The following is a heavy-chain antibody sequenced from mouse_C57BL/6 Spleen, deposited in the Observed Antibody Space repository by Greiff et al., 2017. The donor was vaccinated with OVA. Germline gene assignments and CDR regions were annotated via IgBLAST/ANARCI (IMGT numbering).Heavy chain of an antibody. Sequence: QVQLQQPGPELVKPGASVKISCKASGYAFSSSWMNWVKQRPGKGLEWIGRIYPGDGDTNYNGKFKGKATLTADKSSSTAYMQLSSLTSEDSAVYFCARSRKDSPFDYWGQGTTLTVSS. CDR2: IYPGDGDT. CDR3: ARSRKDSPFDY. V-gene: IGHV1-82*01. J-gene: IGHJ2*01. D-gene: IGHD3-2*01. CDR1: GYAFSSSW.